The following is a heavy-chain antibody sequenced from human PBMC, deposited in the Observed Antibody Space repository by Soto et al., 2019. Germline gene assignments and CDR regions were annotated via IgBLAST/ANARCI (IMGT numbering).Heavy chain of an antibody. Sequence: SETLSLTCTVSGGSISSGDYYWSWIRQSPGKGLEWIGCVHYTGNTYHNPSLKSRVAISLDRSKNQFSLKLTSVTAADTAVYYCAKEGRPGTTAFDSWGQGTLVTVSS. CDR1: GGSISSGDYY. V-gene: IGHV4-30-4*01. CDR3: AKEGRPGTTAFDS. CDR2: VHYTGNT. D-gene: IGHD1-1*01. J-gene: IGHJ4*02.